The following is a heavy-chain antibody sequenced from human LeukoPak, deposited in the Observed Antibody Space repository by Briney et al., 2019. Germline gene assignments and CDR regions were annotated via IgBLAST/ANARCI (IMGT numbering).Heavy chain of an antibody. CDR1: GFTFSSYG. Sequence: GGSLRLSCAASGFTFSSYGMHWVRQAPGKGLEWVAVISYDGSNKYYADSVKGRFTISRDNAKNSLYLQMNSLRAEDTAVYYCATRSSSWAFDYWGQGTLVTVSS. J-gene: IGHJ4*02. V-gene: IGHV3-30*03. CDR2: ISYDGSNK. D-gene: IGHD6-13*01. CDR3: ATRSSSWAFDY.